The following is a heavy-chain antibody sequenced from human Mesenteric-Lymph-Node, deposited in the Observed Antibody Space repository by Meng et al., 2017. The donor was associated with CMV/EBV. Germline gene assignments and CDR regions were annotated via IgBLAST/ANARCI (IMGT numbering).Heavy chain of an antibody. J-gene: IGHJ6*02. CDR3: ARDKSPGYYDFWSGYYPPYYYYGMDV. V-gene: IGHV3-48*03. D-gene: IGHD3-3*01. CDR1: GFTFSSYE. Sequence: GESLKISCAASGFTFSSYEMNWVRQAPGKGLEWVSYISSSGSTRYYADSVKGLFTISRDNAKNSLYLQMNSLRAEDTAVYYCARDKSPGYYDFWSGYYPPYYYYGMDVWGQGTTVTVSS. CDR2: ISSSGSTR.